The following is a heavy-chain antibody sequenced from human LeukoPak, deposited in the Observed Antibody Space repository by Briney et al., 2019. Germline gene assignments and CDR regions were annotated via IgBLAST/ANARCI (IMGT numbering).Heavy chain of an antibody. CDR2: ISASSRYI. J-gene: IGHJ5*02. V-gene: IGHV3-21*01. CDR1: GFNFRDYS. D-gene: IGHD5-12*01. Sequence: PGGSLRLSCAASGFNFRDYSMNWVRQAPGRGLEWVSSISASSRYILYADSVKGRFTISRDNSNNSLYLQMNSLRAEDTAVYYCARDAHSGYNSEGDWFDPWGQGTLVTVSS. CDR3: ARDAHSGYNSEGDWFDP.